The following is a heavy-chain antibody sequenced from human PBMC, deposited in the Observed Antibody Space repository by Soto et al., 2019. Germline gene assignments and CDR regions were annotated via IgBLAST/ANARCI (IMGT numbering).Heavy chain of an antibody. V-gene: IGHV1-69*01. D-gene: IGHD2-2*01. CDR1: GGTFGSYA. CDR3: ARSQGSSTSLEIYYSYYYGMDV. CDR2: IIPIPGTA. Sequence: QVQLVQSGAEVKKPGSSVKVSCKASGGTFGSYAISWVRQAPGQGLECMGGIIPIPGTANYAQKFEGSVTIGSEESTSTAYMELSSLRSEDTAVYYCARSQGSSTSLEIYYSYYYGMDVWGQGTTVTVSS. J-gene: IGHJ6*02.